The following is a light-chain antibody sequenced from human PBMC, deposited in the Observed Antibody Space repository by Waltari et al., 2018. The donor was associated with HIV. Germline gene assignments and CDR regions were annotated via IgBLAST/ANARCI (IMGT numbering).Light chain of an antibody. CDR1: SSDVGGYDY. Sequence: QSALTQPLSASGSPGQSVTISCTGTSSDVGGYDYVSWYQQHPGKAPKLMLYEVTKRPSGVPDRFSGSKSGNTASLTVSGLQTEDEADYNCAAWDDGLNAVVFGGGTKLTVL. V-gene: IGLV2-8*01. CDR3: AAWDDGLNAVV. J-gene: IGLJ2*01. CDR2: EVT.